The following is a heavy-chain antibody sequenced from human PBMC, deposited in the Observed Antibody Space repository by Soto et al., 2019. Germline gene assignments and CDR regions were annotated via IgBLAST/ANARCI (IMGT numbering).Heavy chain of an antibody. CDR1: GGSISSSSYY. V-gene: IGHV4-39*01. CDR3: ARHAPPQQLVQYYIDY. Sequence: QLQLQESSPGLVKPSETLSLTCTVSGGSISSSSYYWGWIRQPPGKGLEWIGSIYYSGSTYYNPSLKSRVTISVDTSKNQFSLKLSSVTAAETAVYYCARHAPPQQLVQYYIDYWGQGTLVTVSS. D-gene: IGHD6-13*01. CDR2: IYYSGST. J-gene: IGHJ4*02.